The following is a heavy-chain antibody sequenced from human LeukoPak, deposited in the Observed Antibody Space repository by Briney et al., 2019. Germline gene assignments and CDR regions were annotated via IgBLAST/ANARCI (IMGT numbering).Heavy chain of an antibody. CDR2: MNPNSGNT. CDR3: VGSGSYSAFDY. J-gene: IGHJ4*02. Sequence: ASVKVSCKASGYTFTSYDINWVRQATGQGLEWMGWMNPNSGNTGYAQKFQGRVTMTRNTSISTAYMEPSSLRSEDTAVYYCVGSGSYSAFDYWGQGTLVTVSS. V-gene: IGHV1-8*01. CDR1: GYTFTSYD. D-gene: IGHD3-10*01.